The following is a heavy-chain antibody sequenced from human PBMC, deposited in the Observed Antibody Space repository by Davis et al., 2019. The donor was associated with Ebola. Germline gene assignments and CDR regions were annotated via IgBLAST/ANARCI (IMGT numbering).Heavy chain of an antibody. Sequence: GGSLRLSCAASGFTFSSYGMHWVRQAPGKGLEWVAVIWYDGSNKYYADSVKGRFTISRDNSKNTLYLQMNSLRAEDTAVYYCARGSRFDFYDTSGYYPSYFDYWGQGTLVTVSS. CDR3: ARGSRFDFYDTSGYYPSYFDY. D-gene: IGHD3-22*01. CDR2: IWYDGSNK. CDR1: GFTFSSYG. J-gene: IGHJ4*02. V-gene: IGHV3-33*01.